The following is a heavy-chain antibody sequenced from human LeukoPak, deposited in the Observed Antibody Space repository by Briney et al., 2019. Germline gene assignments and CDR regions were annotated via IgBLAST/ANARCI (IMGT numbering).Heavy chain of an antibody. CDR3: AKDLMRDRWFGES. V-gene: IGHV3-30*02. J-gene: IGHJ5*02. CDR2: IRYDGNNK. CDR1: GFTFSDYS. Sequence: GGSLRLSCAASGFTFSDYSMHWVRQAPGKGLNWVAFIRYDGNNKYYADSVKGRFTISRDNSKNTLYLEMNSLRAEDTAVYYCAKDLMRDRWFGESWGQGTLVTVSS. D-gene: IGHD3-10*01.